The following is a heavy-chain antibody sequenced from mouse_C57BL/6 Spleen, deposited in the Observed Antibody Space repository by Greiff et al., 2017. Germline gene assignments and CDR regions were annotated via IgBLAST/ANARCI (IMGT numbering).Heavy chain of an antibody. V-gene: IGHV1-62-2*01. Sequence: VQLQQSGAELVKPGASVKLSCKASGYTFPEYTIHWVKQRSGQGLEWIGWFYPGSGSIKYNENFKDKATLTADKSSSTVYMELSRLTSEDSAVYVCARHEVHSNHADYAMDYWGQGTSVTVSS. D-gene: IGHD2-5*01. CDR2: FYPGSGSI. J-gene: IGHJ4*01. CDR3: ARHEVHSNHADYAMDY. CDR1: GYTFPEYT.